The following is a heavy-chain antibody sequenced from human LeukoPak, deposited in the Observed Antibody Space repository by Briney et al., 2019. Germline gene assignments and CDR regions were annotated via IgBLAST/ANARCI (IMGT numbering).Heavy chain of an antibody. CDR3: ARGGHIAIPPYGFDY. CDR1: GFTFSSYG. D-gene: IGHD6-13*01. V-gene: IGHV4-59*01. J-gene: IGHJ4*02. CDR2: INYRGGT. Sequence: PGGSLRLSCAASGFTFSSYGMTWVRQAPGKGLEWIANINYRGGTYHNPSLQSRVTISIDTSKSRFSLNLTSVTAADTAIYYCARGGHIAIPPYGFDYWDRGALVTVSS.